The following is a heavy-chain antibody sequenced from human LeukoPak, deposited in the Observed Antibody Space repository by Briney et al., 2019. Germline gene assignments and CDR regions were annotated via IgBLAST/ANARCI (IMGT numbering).Heavy chain of an antibody. D-gene: IGHD3-22*01. CDR2: INSDGSST. CDR3: ARVGVTDYYDSSGYYYPPAHYLDY. Sequence: AGGSLRLSCAASGFTFSSYWMHWVRQAPGKGLVWVSRINSDGSSTSYADSAKGRFTISRDNAKNTLYLQMNSLRAEDTAVYYCARVGVTDYYDSSGYYYPPAHYLDYWGQGTLVTVSS. J-gene: IGHJ4*02. V-gene: IGHV3-74*01. CDR1: GFTFSSYW.